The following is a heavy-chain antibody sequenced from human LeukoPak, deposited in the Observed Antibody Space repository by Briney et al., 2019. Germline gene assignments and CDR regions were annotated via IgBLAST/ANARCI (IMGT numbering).Heavy chain of an antibody. D-gene: IGHD6-19*01. J-gene: IGHJ6*02. CDR1: GFTFSSYA. CDR2: ISYDGSNK. Sequence: RGSLRLSCAASGFTFSSYAMHWVRHAPGTGLEWVAVISYDGSNKYYADSVKGRFTISRDNSKNTMYLQMNSLIAEHTAVYYCARDSQWYYGMDVWGQGTTVTVSS. CDR3: ARDSQWYYGMDV. V-gene: IGHV3-30-3*01.